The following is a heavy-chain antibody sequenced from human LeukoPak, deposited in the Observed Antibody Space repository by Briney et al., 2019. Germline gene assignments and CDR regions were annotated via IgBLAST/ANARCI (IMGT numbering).Heavy chain of an antibody. V-gene: IGHV4-30-4*01. CDR1: GGSVSSGDYY. CDR3: ARVRRLYDYVWGSYLGHAFDI. D-gene: IGHD3-16*01. Sequence: NPSETLSLTCTVSGGSVSSGDYYWSWIRQPPGKGLEWIGYIYYSGSTYYNPSLKSRVTISVDTSKNQFSLKLSSMTAADTAVYYCARVRRLYDYVWGSYLGHAFDIWGQGTMVTVSS. J-gene: IGHJ3*02. CDR2: IYYSGST.